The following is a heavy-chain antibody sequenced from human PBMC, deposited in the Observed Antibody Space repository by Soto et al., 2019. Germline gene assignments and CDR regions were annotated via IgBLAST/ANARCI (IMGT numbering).Heavy chain of an antibody. CDR2: IIPIFGTA. J-gene: IGHJ5*02. V-gene: IGHV1-69*01. D-gene: IGHD4-17*01. CDR1: GGTFSSYA. CDR3: ARERDYGGNSWFDP. Sequence: QVQLVQSGAEVKKPGSSVKVSCNASGGTFSSYAISWVRQAPGQGLEWMGGIIPIFGTANYAQKFQGRVTITADESTSTAYMELSSLRSEDTAVYYCARERDYGGNSWFDPWGQGTLVTVSS.